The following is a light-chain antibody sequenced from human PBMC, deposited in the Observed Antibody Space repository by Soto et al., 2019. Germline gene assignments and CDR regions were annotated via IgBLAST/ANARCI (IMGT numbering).Light chain of an antibody. V-gene: IGLV1-44*01. Sequence: QSVLTQPPSASGTPGQRVAISCSGSRSNIGRNTVNWYQQLPGTTPKLLIYSSDQRPSGVPDRFSGSKSGTSASLAISGLQSEDEADYYCATWDDSLSGVVFGGGTKLTVL. J-gene: IGLJ2*01. CDR1: RSNIGRNT. CDR2: SSD. CDR3: ATWDDSLSGVV.